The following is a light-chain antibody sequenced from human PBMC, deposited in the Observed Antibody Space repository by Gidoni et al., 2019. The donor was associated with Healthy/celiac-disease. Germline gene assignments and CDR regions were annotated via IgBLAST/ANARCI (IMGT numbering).Light chain of an antibody. Sequence: DIQLTQSPSFLSASVGDRVTITCRGSQGISSYLAWYQQKPGKAPKRLIYAASTLQSGVPSRFSGSGSGTEFTLTISSLQPEDFATYYCQQLNSYPPTFGPGTKVDIK. CDR2: AAS. CDR1: QGISSY. CDR3: QQLNSYPPT. V-gene: IGKV1-9*01. J-gene: IGKJ3*01.